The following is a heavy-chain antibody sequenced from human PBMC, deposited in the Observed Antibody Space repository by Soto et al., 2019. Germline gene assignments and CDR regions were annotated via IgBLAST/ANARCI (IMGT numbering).Heavy chain of an antibody. CDR1: GFTFRRSG. J-gene: IGHJ4*02. CDR3: AKDKPGTTSFAY. CDR2: SSERGDNT. Sequence: PGGSLRLSCAESGFTFRRSGLYWVRQAPGKGLEWGSGSSERGDNTHSADSGKGRFTISRDTSHNTLSLQLNTLRADDTAVYYCAKDKPGTTSFAYGGQGALVTVSS. V-gene: IGHV3-23*01. D-gene: IGHD1-1*01.